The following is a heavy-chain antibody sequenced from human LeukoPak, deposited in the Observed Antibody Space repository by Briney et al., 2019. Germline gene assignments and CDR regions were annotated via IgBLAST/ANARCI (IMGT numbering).Heavy chain of an antibody. J-gene: IGHJ4*02. CDR2: INDSGSV. D-gene: IGHD2-15*01. CDR3: ARRLVDSGASQVSDD. V-gene: IGHV4-34*01. Sequence: SETLSLTCAVYGGSFSGYYWSWIRQPPGKGLEWIGEINDSGSVNCNPSLKNRVTLSVNTSKNQFSLRLSSVAAADTAVYYCARRLVDSGASQVSDDWGQGTLVTVSS. CDR1: GGSFSGYY.